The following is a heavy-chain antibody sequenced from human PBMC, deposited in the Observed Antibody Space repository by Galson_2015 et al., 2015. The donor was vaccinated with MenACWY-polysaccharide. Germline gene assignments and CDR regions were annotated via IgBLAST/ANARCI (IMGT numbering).Heavy chain of an antibody. J-gene: IGHJ6*03. CDR1: GFTFSSYW. V-gene: IGHV3-74*01. D-gene: IGHD6-13*01. CDR3: ARGGYISDYYHMDV. Sequence: SLRLSCAASGFTFSSYWMHWVRQAPEKGLVWVSRINSDGSSTTYADSVKGRFTISRDNAKNTLYLQMNSLRAEDTAVYYCARGGYISDYYHMDVWGEGTTVSVSS. CDR2: INSDGSST.